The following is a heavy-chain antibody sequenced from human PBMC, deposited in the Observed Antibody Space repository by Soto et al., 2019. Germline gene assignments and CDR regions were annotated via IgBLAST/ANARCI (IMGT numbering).Heavy chain of an antibody. D-gene: IGHD3-22*01. CDR3: AGAPGSGDYFLIGY. Sequence: QVQIVQSGAEVQQPGASVKISCKASGYTFTTSAMHWVRQAPGQRLEWLGYINAGNGYTRYSQSFQGRVTITRDTSATTVWMELSSLRFEDTAVYYCAGAPGSGDYFLIGYWGQGTLVTVSS. CDR1: GYTFTTSA. J-gene: IGHJ4*02. CDR2: INAGNGYT. V-gene: IGHV1-3*01.